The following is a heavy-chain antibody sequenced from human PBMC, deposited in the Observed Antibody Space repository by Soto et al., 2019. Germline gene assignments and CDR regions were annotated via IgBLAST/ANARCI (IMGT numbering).Heavy chain of an antibody. J-gene: IGHJ4*02. CDR1: GGSFSGYY. CDR3: ATDNISGLVEC. V-gene: IGHV4-34*01. Sequence: SETLSLTCAVYGGSFSGYYWTCIRQPPGTGLEWIGEINHSGSINYNPSLKSRVTISVDTSKNQFSLKLTSVTAADTAVYYCATDNISGLVECWGQGARDT. CDR2: INHSGSI. D-gene: IGHD6-19*01.